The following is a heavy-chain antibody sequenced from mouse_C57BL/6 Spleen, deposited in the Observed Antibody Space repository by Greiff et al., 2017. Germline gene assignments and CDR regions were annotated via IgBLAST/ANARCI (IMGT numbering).Heavy chain of an antibody. CDR3: TRRGDYSSYGYAMDY. V-gene: IGHV1-15*01. Sequence: QVQLQQSGAELVRPGASVTLSCKASGYTFTDYEMHWVKQTPVHGLEWIGAIDPETGGTAYNPKFKGKAILTADKSSSTAYMELRSLTSEASAVYYGTRRGDYSSYGYAMDYWGQGTSVTVSS. CDR2: IDPETGGT. D-gene: IGHD2-5*01. CDR1: GYTFTDYE. J-gene: IGHJ4*01.